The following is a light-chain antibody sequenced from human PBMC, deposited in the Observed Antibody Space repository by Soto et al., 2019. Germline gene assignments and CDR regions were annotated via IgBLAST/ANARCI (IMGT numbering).Light chain of an antibody. J-gene: IGLJ1*01. V-gene: IGLV2-23*02. Sequence: QSALTQPASVSGSPGQSITISCTGTSSDVGNYNLVSWYQQHPGKAPKLMIYEVNTRPSGVSNRFSGSKSGNTASLTISGLQAEDEADYCCCSYAGSSTYVFGTGTKLTVL. CDR3: CSYAGSSTYV. CDR1: SSDVGNYNL. CDR2: EVN.